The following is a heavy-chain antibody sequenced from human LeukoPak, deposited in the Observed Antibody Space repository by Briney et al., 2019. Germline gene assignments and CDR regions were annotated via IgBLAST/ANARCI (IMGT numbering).Heavy chain of an antibody. J-gene: IGHJ6*01. V-gene: IGHV5-51*01. CDR2: IYSGDSDT. CDR1: GYSFTSYW. D-gene: IGHD3-9*01. Sequence: GESLKISCKGSGYSFTSYWIGWVRQMPGKDLEWMGIIYSGDSDTSYSPSFQGRVTISADKSISTAYLQWSSLKASDTAMYYCVRHGPYYDILTGYYLFGMDVWREGTTVTVSS. CDR3: VRHGPYYDILTGYYLFGMDV.